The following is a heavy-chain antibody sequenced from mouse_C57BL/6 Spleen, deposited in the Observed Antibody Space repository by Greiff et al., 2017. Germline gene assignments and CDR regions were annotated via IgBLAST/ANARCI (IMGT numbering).Heavy chain of an antibody. D-gene: IGHD3-3*01. CDR2: IRNKANGYTT. J-gene: IGHJ3*01. CDR3: ARYIGAAWFAY. CDR1: GFTFTDYY. V-gene: IGHV7-3*01. Sequence: EVKLMESGGGLVQPGGSLSLSCAASGFTFTDYYMSWVRQPPGKALEWLGFIRNKANGYTTEYSASVKGRFTISRDNSQSILYLQMNALRAGDSATYYCARYIGAAWFAYWGQGTLVTVSA.